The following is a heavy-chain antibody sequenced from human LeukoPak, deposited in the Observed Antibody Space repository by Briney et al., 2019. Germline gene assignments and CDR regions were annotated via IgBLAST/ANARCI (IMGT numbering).Heavy chain of an antibody. CDR2: MNPNSGNT. CDR3: ARGTRIAVAGKLYYFDY. V-gene: IGHV1-8*01. CDR1: GYTFTSYD. Sequence: ASVKVSCKASGYTFTSYDINWVRQATGQGLEWMGWMNPNSGNTGYAQKFQGRVTMTRNTSISTAYMELSSLRSEDTAVYYCARGTRIAVAGKLYYFDYWGQGTLVTVSS. D-gene: IGHD6-19*01. J-gene: IGHJ4*02.